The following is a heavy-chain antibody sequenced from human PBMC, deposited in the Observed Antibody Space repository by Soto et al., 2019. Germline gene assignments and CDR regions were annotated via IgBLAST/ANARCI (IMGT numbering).Heavy chain of an antibody. J-gene: IGHJ6*02. CDR2: ISSSSSYI. V-gene: IGHV3-21*01. Sequence: EVQLVESGGGLVKPGGSLRLSCAASGFTSSSYSMNWVRQAPGKGLEWVSSISSSSSYIYYADSVKGRFTIYRDNAKNSLYLQMNSLRAEDTAVYYCARVRKEVLYYYYYGMDVWGQGTTVTVSS. CDR1: GFTSSSYS. CDR3: ARVRKEVLYYYYYGMDV.